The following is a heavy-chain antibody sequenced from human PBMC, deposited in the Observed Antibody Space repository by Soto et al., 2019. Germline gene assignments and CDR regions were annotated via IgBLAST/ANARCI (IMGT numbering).Heavy chain of an antibody. CDR2: VYHTGDT. J-gene: IGHJ5*02. D-gene: IGHD2-21*02. CDR3: AREIVTAGGNNYFDP. V-gene: IGHV4-4*02. Sequence: SETLSLTCGVSGGTVAISHWCSCVRQSPGRGLEWIGNVYHTGDTSFNPSLQSRVTFSVDKSNNQFSLRLTSVTAADTAVYFCAREIVTAGGNNYFDPWGPGTLVTVSS. CDR1: GGTVAISHW.